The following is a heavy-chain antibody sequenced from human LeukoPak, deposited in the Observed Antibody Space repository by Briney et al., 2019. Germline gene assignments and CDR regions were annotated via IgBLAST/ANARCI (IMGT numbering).Heavy chain of an antibody. CDR2: ISGSGGST. D-gene: IGHD5-18*01. J-gene: IGHJ4*02. Sequence: GGSLRLSCAASGFTFSSYAMSWVRQAPGKGLEWVSAISGSGGSTYYADSVKGRFTISRDNSKNTLYLQMNSLRTEDTAVYYCAKVPSGYGLLNYFDYWGQGTLVTVSS. CDR1: GFTFSSYA. V-gene: IGHV3-23*01. CDR3: AKVPSGYGLLNYFDY.